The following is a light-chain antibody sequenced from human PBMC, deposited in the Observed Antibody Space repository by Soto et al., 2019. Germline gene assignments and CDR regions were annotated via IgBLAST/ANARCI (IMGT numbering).Light chain of an antibody. CDR3: QQRNNWSIT. J-gene: IGKJ5*01. Sequence: EIVWKQSPATLTVSPGERVTLSCRASENINNYLAWYQQKPGQAPRLLIYDASNRATGIPARFSGSGSGTDFTLTISSLEPEDFAVYYCQQRNNWSITFGQGTRLEIK. CDR2: DAS. CDR1: ENINNY. V-gene: IGKV3-11*01.